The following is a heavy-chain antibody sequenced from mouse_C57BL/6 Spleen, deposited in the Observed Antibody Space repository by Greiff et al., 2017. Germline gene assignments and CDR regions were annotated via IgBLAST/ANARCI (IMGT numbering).Heavy chain of an antibody. CDR2: ISSGGDYI. Sequence: EVMLVESGEGLVKPGGSLKLSCAASGFTFSSYAMSWVRQTPEKRLEWVAYISSGGDYIYYADTVKGRFTISRDNARNTLYLQMSSLKSEDTAMYYCTRAHGNSYAMDYWGQGTSVTVSS. CDR1: GFTFSSYA. V-gene: IGHV5-9-1*02. J-gene: IGHJ4*01. CDR3: TRAHGNSYAMDY. D-gene: IGHD2-1*01.